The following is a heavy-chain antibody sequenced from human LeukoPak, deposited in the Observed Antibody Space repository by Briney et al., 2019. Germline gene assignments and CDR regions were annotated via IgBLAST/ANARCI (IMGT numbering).Heavy chain of an antibody. Sequence: GGSLRLSCASSGFTFSSYEMNWVRQAPGKGLEGVSYISSSGSTIYYADSVKGRFTISRDNAKNSLYLQMNSLRAEDTAVYYCARGEDYYDILTGPPAAFDIWGQGTMVTVSS. CDR3: ARGEDYYDILTGPPAAFDI. CDR2: ISSSGSTI. J-gene: IGHJ3*02. V-gene: IGHV3-48*03. CDR1: GFTFSSYE. D-gene: IGHD3-9*01.